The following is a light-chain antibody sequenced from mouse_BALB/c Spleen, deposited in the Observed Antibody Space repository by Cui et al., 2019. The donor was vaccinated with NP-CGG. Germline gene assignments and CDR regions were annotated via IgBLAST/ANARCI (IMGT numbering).Light chain of an antibody. Sequence: QAVLTQESALTTSPGETVTPPCRSSTGTVTTSNYANWVQEKPDHLFTGLIGGTNNRAPGVPARFSGSLIGDKAALTITGAQTEDEAIYFCALWYSNHWVFGGGTKLTVL. CDR3: ALWYSNHWV. CDR1: TGTVTTSNY. V-gene: IGLV1*01. CDR2: GTN. J-gene: IGLJ1*01.